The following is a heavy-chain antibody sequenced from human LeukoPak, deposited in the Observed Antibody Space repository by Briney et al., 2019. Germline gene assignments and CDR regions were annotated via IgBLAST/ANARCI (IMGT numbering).Heavy chain of an antibody. J-gene: IGHJ5*02. CDR1: GGSFSGYY. D-gene: IGHD5-24*01. V-gene: IGHV4-34*01. CDR3: ASLQINLTTYWFDP. Sequence: SETLSLTCAVYGGSFSGYYWSWIRQPPGKGLEWIGEINHSGSTNYNPSLKSRVTISVDTSKNQFSLKLSSVTAADTAVYYCASLQINLTTYWFDPWGQGTLVTVSS. CDR2: INHSGST.